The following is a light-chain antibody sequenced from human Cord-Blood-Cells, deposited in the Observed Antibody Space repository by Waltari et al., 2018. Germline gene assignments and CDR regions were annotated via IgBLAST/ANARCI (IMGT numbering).Light chain of an antibody. V-gene: IGLV2-8*01. CDR2: EVS. CDR1: SSDACGYNY. Sequence: QSALTQPPSASGSPGQSVTISCTGTSSDACGYNYVSWYQQHPGKAPKLMIYEVSKRPSGGPDRFSGSKSGNTASLTVSGLQAEDEADYYCSSYAGSNNVVFGGGTKLTVL. J-gene: IGLJ2*01. CDR3: SSYAGSNNVV.